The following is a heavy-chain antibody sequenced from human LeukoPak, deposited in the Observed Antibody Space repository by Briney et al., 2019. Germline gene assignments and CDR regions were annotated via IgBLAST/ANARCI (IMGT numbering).Heavy chain of an antibody. CDR3: TTDGLVTGATFDFDY. CDR2: IKSKTDGGTT. CDR1: GFTFSNAW. D-gene: IGHD1-26*01. V-gene: IGHV3-15*01. J-gene: IGHJ4*02. Sequence: GGSLRLSCAASGFTFSNAWMSWVRQAPGKGLEWVGRIKSKTDGGTTDYAAPVKGRFTISRDDSKNTLYLQMNSLKTEDTAVYYCTTDGLVTGATFDFDYWGQGTLVTVSS.